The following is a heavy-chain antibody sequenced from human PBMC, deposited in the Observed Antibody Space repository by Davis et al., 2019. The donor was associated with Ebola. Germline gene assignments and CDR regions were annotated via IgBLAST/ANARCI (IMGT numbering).Heavy chain of an antibody. CDR3: ARDLGYSSRRGWFDP. D-gene: IGHD6-13*01. Sequence: PGGSLRLSCAASGFTFSSYSMNWVRQAPGKGLEWVSSISSSSSYIYYADSVKGRFTISRDNSKNTLYLQMNSLRAEDTAVYYCARDLGYSSRRGWFDPWGQGTLVTVSS. CDR1: GFTFSSYS. V-gene: IGHV3-21*01. CDR2: ISSSSSYI. J-gene: IGHJ5*02.